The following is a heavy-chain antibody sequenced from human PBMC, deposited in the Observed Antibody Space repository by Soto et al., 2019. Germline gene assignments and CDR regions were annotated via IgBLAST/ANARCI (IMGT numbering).Heavy chain of an antibody. CDR1: GGSFSGYY. CDR2: INHSGST. J-gene: IGHJ6*02. V-gene: IGHV4-34*01. Sequence: PSETLSLTCAVYGGSFSGYYWSWIRQPPGKGLEWIGEINHSGSTNYNPSLKSRVTISVDTSKNQFSLKLSSVTAADTAVYYCARIKRRYYGMDVWGQGTTVTVSS. CDR3: ARIKRRYYGMDV.